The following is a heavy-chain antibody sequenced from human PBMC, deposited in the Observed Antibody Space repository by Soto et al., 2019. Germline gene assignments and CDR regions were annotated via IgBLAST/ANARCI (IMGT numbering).Heavy chain of an antibody. D-gene: IGHD1-26*01. CDR1: GGSIRSSSYY. V-gene: IGHV4-39*01. CDR2: IYYSGST. CDR3: ARHGSIISCFAP. J-gene: IGHJ5*02. Sequence: SETLSLTCTVSGGSIRSSSYYWGWIRQPPGKGLEWIGSIYYSGSTYYNPSLKSRVTISVDTSKNQFSLKLSSVTAADTAVYYCARHGSIISCFAPWGQGTLVTVSS.